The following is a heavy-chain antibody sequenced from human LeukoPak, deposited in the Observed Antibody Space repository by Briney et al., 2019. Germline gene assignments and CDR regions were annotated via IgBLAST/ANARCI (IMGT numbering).Heavy chain of an antibody. CDR3: ARINKYSSSSGDFVSGYYYYMDV. CDR2: IYYSGST. Sequence: SETLSLTCTASGGSISSSSYYWGWIRQPPGKGLEWIGSIYYSGSTYYNPSLKSRVTISVDTSKNQFSLKLSSVTAADTAVYYCARINKYSSSSGDFVSGYYYYMDVWGKGTTVTVSS. CDR1: GGSISSSSYY. J-gene: IGHJ6*03. V-gene: IGHV4-39*07. D-gene: IGHD6-6*01.